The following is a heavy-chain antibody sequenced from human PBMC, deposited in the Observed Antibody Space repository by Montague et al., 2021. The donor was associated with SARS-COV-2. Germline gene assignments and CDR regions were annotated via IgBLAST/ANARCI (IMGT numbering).Heavy chain of an antibody. V-gene: IGHV3-48*03. D-gene: IGHD3-10*01. J-gene: IGHJ4*02. CDR3: AGDVGSGSYYTPVYY. CDR2: ISSSGSTI. CDR1: GFTFSSYE. Sequence: SLRLSCAASGFTFSSYEMNWVRQAPGKGLEWVSYISSSGSTIYYADSVKGRFTISRDNAKNSLYLQMNSLRAEDTAVYYCAGDVGSGSYYTPVYYWGQGTLVTVSS.